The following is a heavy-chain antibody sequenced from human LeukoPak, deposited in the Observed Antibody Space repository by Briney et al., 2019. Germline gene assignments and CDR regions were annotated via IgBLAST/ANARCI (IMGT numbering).Heavy chain of an antibody. CDR2: IKQDGSEK. CDR1: QFTFTMYW. V-gene: IGHV3-7*01. Sequence: GGSLRLSCAASQFTFTMYWMSWVRQAPGKGLEWVANIKQDGSEKYYVGSVKGRFTISRDNAKNSLYLQMNSLRAEDTAVYYCARDYYDSSGYYWDYWGQGTLVTVSS. CDR3: ARDYYDSSGYYWDY. D-gene: IGHD3-22*01. J-gene: IGHJ4*02.